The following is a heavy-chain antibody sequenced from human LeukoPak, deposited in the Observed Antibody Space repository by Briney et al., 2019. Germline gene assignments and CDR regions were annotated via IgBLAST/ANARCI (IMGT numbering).Heavy chain of an antibody. CDR1: GYTLTELS. J-gene: IGHJ3*02. V-gene: IGHV1-46*01. Sequence: GASVKVSCKVSGYTLTELSMHWVRQAPGQGLEWMGIINPSGGSTSYAQKFQGRVTMTRDTSISTAYMELSRLRSDDTAVYYCARDAVYYYGSGSYRAAFDIWGQGTMVTVSS. D-gene: IGHD3-10*01. CDR3: ARDAVYYYGSGSYRAAFDI. CDR2: INPSGGST.